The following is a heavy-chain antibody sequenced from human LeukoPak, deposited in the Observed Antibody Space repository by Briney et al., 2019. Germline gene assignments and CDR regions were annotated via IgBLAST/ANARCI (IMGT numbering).Heavy chain of an antibody. CDR2: IYYSGST. Sequence: SETLSLTCTVSGGSISSSSYYWGWIRQPPGKGLEWIGSIYYSGSTYYNPSLKSRVTISVDTSKNQFSLKLSSVTAADTAAYYCASQGYSSGFDYWGQGTLVTVSS. J-gene: IGHJ4*02. CDR3: ASQGYSSGFDY. CDR1: GGSISSSSYY. D-gene: IGHD6-19*01. V-gene: IGHV4-39*01.